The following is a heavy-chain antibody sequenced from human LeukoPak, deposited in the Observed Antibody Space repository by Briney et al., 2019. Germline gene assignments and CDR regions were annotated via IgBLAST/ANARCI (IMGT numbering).Heavy chain of an antibody. Sequence: ASVRVSCTASGYIFITYGIGWVRQAPGRGLEWMGWISGYNGQPKYAQKVQGRVTMTTETSTNTAYMELRNLRPDDTAVYYCARGGYTYGNNWFDLWGQGTLVTVSS. CDR3: ARGGYTYGNNWFDL. CDR2: ISGYNGQP. J-gene: IGHJ5*02. D-gene: IGHD5-18*01. CDR1: GYIFITYG. V-gene: IGHV1-18*01.